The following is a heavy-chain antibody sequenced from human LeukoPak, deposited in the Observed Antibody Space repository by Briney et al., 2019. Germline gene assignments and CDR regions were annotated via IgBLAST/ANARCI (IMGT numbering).Heavy chain of an antibody. D-gene: IGHD5-12*01. CDR3: ARLSSRGYEISWWFDP. J-gene: IGHJ5*02. V-gene: IGHV5-51*01. CDR1: GYNFTIYW. CDR2: IYPGDSDT. Sequence: GESLKISCKGSGYNFTIYWIGWVRQMPGKGLEWMGIIYPGDSDTRYSPSFQGQVTISADKSINTAYLQWSSLKASDTAIYYCARLSSRGYEISWWFDPWGQGTLVTVSS.